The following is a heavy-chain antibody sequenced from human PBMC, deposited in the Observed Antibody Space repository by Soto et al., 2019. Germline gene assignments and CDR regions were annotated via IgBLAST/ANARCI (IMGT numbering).Heavy chain of an antibody. V-gene: IGHV1-69*01. J-gene: IGHJ5*02. CDR3: ARDLVTTIAGPPRRETYGWLDP. CDR1: GGTFTYYG. D-gene: IGHD3-22*01. CDR2: IIPIIGPA. Sequence: QVQLVQSGAEVKRPGSSVKLSCKASGGTFTYYGISWVRQAPGQGLEWMGGIIPIIGPATYAQKFQGRVTITADQSTSTAYMELSSLGSEDTALYYWARDLVTTIAGPPRRETYGWLDPWGQGTLVTVSS.